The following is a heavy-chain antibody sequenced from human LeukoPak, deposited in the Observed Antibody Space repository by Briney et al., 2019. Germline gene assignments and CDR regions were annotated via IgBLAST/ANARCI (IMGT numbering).Heavy chain of an antibody. Sequence: GGSLRLSCAASGYTFSGSAMSWVRQAPGKGLEWVSGISIGGDYTYYADSVKGRFTISRDNSKNTLSLQMSNLRAEDTAIYYCAKLHSATITADFDHWGQGTLVTVSS. J-gene: IGHJ4*02. CDR1: GYTFSGSA. CDR2: ISIGGDYT. CDR3: AKLHSATITADFDH. V-gene: IGHV3-23*01. D-gene: IGHD1-14*01.